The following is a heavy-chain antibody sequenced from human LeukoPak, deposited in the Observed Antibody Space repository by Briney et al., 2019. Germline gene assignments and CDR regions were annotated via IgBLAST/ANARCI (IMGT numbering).Heavy chain of an antibody. CDR1: GFTFSSYS. J-gene: IGHJ4*02. CDR2: ISSSSYI. D-gene: IGHD5-18*01. CDR3: ARVYSRGSFDY. Sequence: GGSLRLSCAAFGFTFSSYSMNWVRQAPGKGLEWVSSISSSSYIYYADSVKGRFTISRDNAKNSLYLQMNSLRAEDTAVYYCARVYSRGSFDYWGQGTLVTVSS. V-gene: IGHV3-21*01.